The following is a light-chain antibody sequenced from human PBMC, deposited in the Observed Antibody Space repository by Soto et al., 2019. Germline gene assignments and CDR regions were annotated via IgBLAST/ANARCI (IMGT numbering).Light chain of an antibody. CDR3: TSYSRYRVLV. CDR1: SGDIGGYKY. CDR2: EVS. V-gene: IGLV2-14*01. Sequence: QSVLTQPASVSGSLGQSITISCTGTSGDIGGYKYVSWYQQHPGKAPKLIIFEVSNRPSGVSDRFSGSNSGNTASLTISGLQAEDEADYYCTSYSRYRVLVSXGGTKLTVL. J-gene: IGLJ3*02.